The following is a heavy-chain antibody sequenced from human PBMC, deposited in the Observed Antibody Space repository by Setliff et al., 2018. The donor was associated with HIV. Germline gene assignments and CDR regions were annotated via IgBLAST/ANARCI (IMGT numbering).Heavy chain of an antibody. V-gene: IGHV4-59*11. CDR3: AREDSSYHYFDS. CDR2: VSYSGST. CDR1: GGSISSHF. D-gene: IGHD3-22*01. J-gene: IGHJ4*02. Sequence: SETLSLTCTVSGGSISSHFWSWIRQPPGKGLEWIGTVSYSGSTNYNPSLKSRVTISVDTSENQFSLKLRSVTAADTAVYWCAREDSSYHYFDSWGQGMLVTVSS.